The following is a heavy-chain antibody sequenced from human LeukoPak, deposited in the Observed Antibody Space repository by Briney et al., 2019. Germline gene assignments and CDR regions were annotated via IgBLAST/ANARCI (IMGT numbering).Heavy chain of an antibody. V-gene: IGHV3-23*01. Sequence: GGSLRLSCAASGFTFSGYAMNWVRQAPGKGLEWVSGISGTSDTMHYADSVKDRFTISRDNFKNTVYLQMNSLRAEDTAVYYCARDMTMVTTGDYWGQGTLVTVSS. D-gene: IGHD4-17*01. J-gene: IGHJ4*02. CDR3: ARDMTMVTTGDY. CDR2: ISGTSDTM. CDR1: GFTFSGYA.